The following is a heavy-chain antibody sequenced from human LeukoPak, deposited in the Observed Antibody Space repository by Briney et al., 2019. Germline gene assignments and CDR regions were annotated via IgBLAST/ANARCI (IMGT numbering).Heavy chain of an antibody. CDR2: IIPIFGTA. CDR1: GGTFSSYA. V-gene: IGHV1-69*13. D-gene: IGHD2-21*01. Sequence: SVKVSCKASGGTFSSYAISWVRQAPGQGLEWMGGIIPIFGTANYAQKFQGRVTITADESTSTAYMELSSLRAEDTAVYYCAREMGTVVVIAIDGFDIWGQGTMVTVSS. J-gene: IGHJ3*02. CDR3: AREMGTVVVIAIDGFDI.